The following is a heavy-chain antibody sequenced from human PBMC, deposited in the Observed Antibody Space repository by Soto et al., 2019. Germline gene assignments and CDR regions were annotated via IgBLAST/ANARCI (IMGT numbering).Heavy chain of an antibody. CDR3: ARLNWGYWYFDL. Sequence: QLQLQESGSGLVKPSQTLSLTYAVSGGSISSGGYSWSWIRQPPGKGLEWIGYIYHSGSTYYNPSLKSRVTISVDRSKNQCSLKLSSVTAADTAVYYCARLNWGYWYFDLWGRGTLVTVSS. D-gene: IGHD7-27*01. V-gene: IGHV4-30-2*01. CDR2: IYHSGST. J-gene: IGHJ2*01. CDR1: GGSISSGGYS.